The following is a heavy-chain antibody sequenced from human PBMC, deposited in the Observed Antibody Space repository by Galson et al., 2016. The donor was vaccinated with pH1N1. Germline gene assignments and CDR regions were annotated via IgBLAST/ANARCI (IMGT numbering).Heavy chain of an antibody. CDR2: INQDRTEK. J-gene: IGHJ4*02. D-gene: IGHD4-17*01. Sequence: SLRLSCAAFEFTLQTYPMSWVRQVPGKGLEWVANINQDRTEKNYADSVKGRFIISRDVAKNSLYLQMSRLTAEDTATYFCSRDGDRRGDYRPWGDYWGQGSLVIVSS. CDR3: SRDGDRRGDYRPWGDY. CDR1: EFTLQTYP. V-gene: IGHV3-7*03.